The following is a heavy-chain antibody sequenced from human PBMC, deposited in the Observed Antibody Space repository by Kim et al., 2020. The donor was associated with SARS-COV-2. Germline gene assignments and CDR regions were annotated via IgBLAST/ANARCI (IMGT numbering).Heavy chain of an antibody. Sequence: SETLSLTCTVSGTSISSNSYYWGWSRQPPGKGLEWIGSIYYSGSTYYNSSLKSRVTISVDTSKNQFSLNLRSVIAADTAVYYCAKVFTRGAFDVWGQGTMVTVSS. CDR2: IYYSGST. CDR1: GTSISSNSYY. CDR3: AKVFTRGAFDV. J-gene: IGHJ3*01. V-gene: IGHV4-39*01. D-gene: IGHD2-2*01.